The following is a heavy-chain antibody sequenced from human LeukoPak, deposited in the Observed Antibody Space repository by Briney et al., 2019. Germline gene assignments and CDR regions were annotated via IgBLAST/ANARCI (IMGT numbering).Heavy chain of an antibody. V-gene: IGHV3-30*04. Sequence: GGSLRLSCAASGFAFSSYAMHWVRQAPGKGLEWVAVISYDGSNKYYADSVKGRFTISRDNSKNTNTLYLQMNSLRAEDTAVYYCARTYGSGSLDYGGQGTLVTVSS. CDR3: ARTYGSGSLDY. J-gene: IGHJ4*02. CDR2: ISYDGSNK. CDR1: GFAFSSYA. D-gene: IGHD2-15*01.